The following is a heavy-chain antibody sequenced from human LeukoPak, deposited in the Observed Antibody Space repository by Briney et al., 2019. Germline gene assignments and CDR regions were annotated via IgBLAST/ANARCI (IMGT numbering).Heavy chain of an antibody. J-gene: IGHJ4*02. D-gene: IGHD2/OR15-2a*01. CDR2: IFSSSTYI. Sequence: AGGSLRLSCAASGFAFNTYSMNWVRQAPGKGLEWVSFIFSSSTYIYYTDSVKGRFTISRDNARNSLYLQMDNLRAEDTGVYYCARDFYDGFALDYWGQGTLVTVSS. CDR3: ARDFYDGFALDY. CDR1: GFAFNTYS. V-gene: IGHV3-21*03.